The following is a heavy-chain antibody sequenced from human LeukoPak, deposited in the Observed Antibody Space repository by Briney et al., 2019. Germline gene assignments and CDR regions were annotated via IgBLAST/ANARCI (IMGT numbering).Heavy chain of an antibody. CDR3: AKDVDSTWGSIDY. Sequence: GGSLTLSCAASGFTFDDYALHWVRQAPGKGLEWVSSISWNSRTIGHPDSVKGRSTISRDKAKNSLYLQMNSLRPEDAALYYCAKDVDSTWGSIDYWGKGILVTASS. CDR2: ISWNSRTI. CDR1: GFTFDDYA. D-gene: IGHD3-16*01. J-gene: IGHJ4*02. V-gene: IGHV3-9*01.